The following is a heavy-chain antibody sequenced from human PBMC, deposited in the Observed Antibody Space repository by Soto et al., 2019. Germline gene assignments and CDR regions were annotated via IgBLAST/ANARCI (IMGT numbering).Heavy chain of an antibody. D-gene: IGHD3-22*01. J-gene: IGHJ4*02. Sequence: ASVTGACKASGYTFTSYYRHWVRQAPGQGLEWMGIINPSGGSTSYAQKFQGRVTMTRDTSTSTVYMELSSLRSEDTAVYYCARDYDSSGYLDYWGQGTLVTVSS. CDR1: GYTFTSYY. V-gene: IGHV1-46*03. CDR3: ARDYDSSGYLDY. CDR2: INPSGGST.